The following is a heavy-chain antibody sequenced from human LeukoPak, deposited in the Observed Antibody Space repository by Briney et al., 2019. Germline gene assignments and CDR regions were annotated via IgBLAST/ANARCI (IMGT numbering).Heavy chain of an antibody. D-gene: IGHD3-3*01. CDR3: ARDPNVLRFLEWHHSYYYYGMDV. CDR1: GGSISSYY. V-gene: IGHV4-59*12. J-gene: IGHJ6*02. Sequence: PSETLSLTCTVSGGSISSYYWSWIRQPPGKGLEWIGYIYYSGSTNYNPSLKSRVTMSVDTSKNQFSLKLSSVTAADTAVYYCARDPNVLRFLEWHHSYYYYGMDVWGQGTTVTVSS. CDR2: IYYSGST.